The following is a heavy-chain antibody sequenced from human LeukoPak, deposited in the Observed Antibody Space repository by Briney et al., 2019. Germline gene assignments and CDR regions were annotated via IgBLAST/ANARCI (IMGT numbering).Heavy chain of an antibody. CDR3: VTGHYDSRMYFDL. D-gene: IGHD3-16*01. J-gene: IGHJ2*01. CDR1: GLTFSTYW. CDR2: IKFDGSLA. V-gene: IGHV3-74*01. Sequence: GGSLRLTCTASGLTFSTYWVHWVRQAPGKGLVWVSQIKFDGSLASYADSVKGRFTISRDNAKNTLYLQMNTLGTEDTAVYYCVTGHYDSRMYFDLWGRGTLVTVSS.